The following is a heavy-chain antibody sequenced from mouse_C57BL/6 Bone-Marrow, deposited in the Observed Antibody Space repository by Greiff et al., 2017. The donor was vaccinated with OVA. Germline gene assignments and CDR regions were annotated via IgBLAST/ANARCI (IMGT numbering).Heavy chain of an antibody. Sequence: EVQGVESGGGLVQPGGSLSLSCAASGFTFTDYYMSWVRQPPGKALEWLGFLRNKANGNNTEYHASGKGRFTISRDNSQSILYMQMNALRAEDTAAYYCARYEGSGPFAYWGQGTLVTVSA. CDR1: GFTFTDYY. V-gene: IGHV7-3*01. CDR3: ARYEGSGPFAY. J-gene: IGHJ3*01. CDR2: LRNKANGNNT. D-gene: IGHD1-1*01.